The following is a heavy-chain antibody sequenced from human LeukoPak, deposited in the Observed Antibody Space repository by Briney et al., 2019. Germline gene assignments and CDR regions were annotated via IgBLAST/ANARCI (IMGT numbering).Heavy chain of an antibody. CDR2: IYSGGST. J-gene: IGHJ4*02. CDR1: GFPVSRNF. V-gene: IGHV3-53*01. D-gene: IGHD3-10*01. Sequence: PGGSLSLSCAATGFPVSRNFMSWVRQAPGKGLEGVSVIYSGGSTYYADSVKGRFTISRDNSKNTLYLQMNTLRAEDTAVYYCARVPMVRGFTWYYFDFWGQGTLVTVSS. CDR3: ARVPMVRGFTWYYFDF.